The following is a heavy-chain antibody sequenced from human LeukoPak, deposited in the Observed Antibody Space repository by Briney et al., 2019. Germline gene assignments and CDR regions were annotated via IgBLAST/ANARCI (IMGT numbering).Heavy chain of an antibody. CDR2: IYPVDSDT. CDR3: ARPRTPYYYDSSGYDNSFDY. Sequence: GESLKISCKGSGYSFTSYWIGWVRQMPGKGLEWMGIIYPVDSDTRYSPSFQGQVTISADKSISTAYLQWSSLKASDTAMYYCARPRTPYYYDSSGYDNSFDYWGQGTLVTVSS. D-gene: IGHD3-22*01. CDR1: GYSFTSYW. J-gene: IGHJ4*02. V-gene: IGHV5-51*01.